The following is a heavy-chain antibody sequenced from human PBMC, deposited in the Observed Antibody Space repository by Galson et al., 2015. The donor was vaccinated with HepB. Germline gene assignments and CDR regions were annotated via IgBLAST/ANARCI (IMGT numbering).Heavy chain of an antibody. CDR2: ISTTSDNK. CDR3: ARGLGGY. D-gene: IGHD2-15*01. Sequence: SLRLSCAASGFTFSSCTMNWVRQAPGKGLEWISYISTTSDNKFSADSVKGRFIISRDNAKNSLYLHMNSLRAEDTAGYYCARGLGGYWGQGTLVTVSS. CDR1: GFTFSSCT. V-gene: IGHV3-48*01. J-gene: IGHJ4*02.